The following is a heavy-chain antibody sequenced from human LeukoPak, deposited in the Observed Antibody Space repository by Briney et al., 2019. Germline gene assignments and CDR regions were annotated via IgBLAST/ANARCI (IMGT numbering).Heavy chain of an antibody. J-gene: IGHJ4*02. CDR1: GGSINNYY. Sequence: SSETLSLTCTVSGGSINNYYCSWIRQSPGKGLEWIGYIYYSGSTYHNPSLKSRVTISVDTSKNQFSLKLSSVTAADTAVYYCARDIYYDSSGYYYRNFDYWGQGTLVTVSS. CDR2: IYYSGST. CDR3: ARDIYYDSSGYYYRNFDY. V-gene: IGHV4-59*12. D-gene: IGHD3-22*01.